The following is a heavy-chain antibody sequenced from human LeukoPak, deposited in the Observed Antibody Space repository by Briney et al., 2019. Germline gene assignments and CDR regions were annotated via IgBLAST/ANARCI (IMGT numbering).Heavy chain of an antibody. Sequence: SETPPLTCTLSGYSISSPFYWGWIRQSPGKGLQWIGSIYYTGSTYYNPSLKSRVTISVDTSKNHSSLKLSSVTAADTAMYYCARHQYYDSRGSHYYSYYYMDVWGKGTTVTVSS. V-gene: IGHV4-38-2*02. J-gene: IGHJ6*03. D-gene: IGHD3-22*01. CDR1: GYSISSPFY. CDR3: ARHQYYDSRGSHYYSYYYMDV. CDR2: IYYTGST.